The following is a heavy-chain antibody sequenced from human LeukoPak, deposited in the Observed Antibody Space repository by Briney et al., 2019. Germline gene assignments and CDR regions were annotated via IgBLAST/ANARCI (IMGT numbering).Heavy chain of an antibody. J-gene: IGHJ4*02. V-gene: IGHV4-59*01. D-gene: IGHD4-17*01. CDR1: SGSISNYY. CDR2: IYYSGST. Sequence: PSETLSLTCTVSSGSISNYYWSWIRQPPGKGLEWIGYIYYSGSTNYNPSLKSRVTISVDTSKNQFSLKLSSVTAADTAVYYCARTTGYGAADFDYWGQGTLVTVSS. CDR3: ARTTGYGAADFDY.